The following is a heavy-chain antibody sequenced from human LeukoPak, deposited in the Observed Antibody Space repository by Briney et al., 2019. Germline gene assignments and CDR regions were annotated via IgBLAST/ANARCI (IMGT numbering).Heavy chain of an antibody. J-gene: IGHJ4*02. CDR1: GFTFSSYS. D-gene: IGHD5-18*01. V-gene: IGHV3-21*01. CDR3: ARDTAMVWGAFDY. Sequence: KPGGSLRLSCAASGFTFSSYSMNWVRQAPGKGLEWVSSISSSSSYIYYAASVKGRFTISRDNAKNSLYLQMNSLRAEDTAVYYCARDTAMVWGAFDYWGQGTLVTVSS. CDR2: ISSSSSYI.